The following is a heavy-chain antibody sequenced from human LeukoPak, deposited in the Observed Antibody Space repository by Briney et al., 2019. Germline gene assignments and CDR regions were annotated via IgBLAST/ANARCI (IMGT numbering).Heavy chain of an antibody. V-gene: IGHV1-46*01. CDR2: INPSGGST. CDR3: ARDRYYYDSSGPEYYFDY. D-gene: IGHD3-22*01. J-gene: IGHJ4*02. CDR1: GYTFTSYY. Sequence: ASVTVSCTASGYTFTSYYMHWVRQAPGQGLEWMGIINPSGGSTSYAQKFQGRVTITRDTSASTAYMELSSLRSEDTAVYYCARDRYYYDSSGPEYYFDYWGQGTLVTVSS.